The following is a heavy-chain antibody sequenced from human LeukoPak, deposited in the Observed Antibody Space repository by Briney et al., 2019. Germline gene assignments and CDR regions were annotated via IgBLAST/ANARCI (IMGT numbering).Heavy chain of an antibody. CDR2: INPDGTII. CDR3: AKDLSWNTADR. V-gene: IGHV3-74*01. CDR1: GFTYTDYW. D-gene: IGHD5-18*01. Sequence: GGSLRLSCVGSGFTYTDYWMHWFRQAPGKGPVWVSRINPDGTIIDYADSVKGRFSISRDNAKNLLYPQMNGLRADDTAVYYCAKDLSWNTADRWGQGILVTVSS. J-gene: IGHJ5*02.